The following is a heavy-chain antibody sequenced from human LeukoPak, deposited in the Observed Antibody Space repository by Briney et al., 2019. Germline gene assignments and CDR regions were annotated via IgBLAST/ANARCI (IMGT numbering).Heavy chain of an antibody. Sequence: GGSLRLSCAASGFTFSSYTMNWVRQAPGKGLEWVSSISSSSSYIYYADSVKGRFTISRDSAKNSLYLQMNSLRAEDTAVYYCARDKWLTTTHYFDYWGQGTLVTVSS. J-gene: IGHJ4*02. D-gene: IGHD4-11*01. CDR2: ISSSSSYI. V-gene: IGHV3-21*01. CDR1: GFTFSSYT. CDR3: ARDKWLTTTHYFDY.